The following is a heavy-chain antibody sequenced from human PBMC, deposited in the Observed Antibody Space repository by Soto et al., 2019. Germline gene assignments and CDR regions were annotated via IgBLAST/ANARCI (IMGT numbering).Heavy chain of an antibody. CDR2: IYYSGST. D-gene: IGHD3-22*01. J-gene: IGHJ4*02. Sequence: SESLCPTATASGRSISSYYWSWIRHPPGKGLEWIWYIYYSGSTNYNPSLKSRVTISVDTSKNQFSLKLSSVTAADTAVYYCARAYDDSSGYLLVYFDYWGQGTLVTVS. CDR3: ARAYDDSSGYLLVYFDY. CDR1: GRSISSYY. V-gene: IGHV4-59*01.